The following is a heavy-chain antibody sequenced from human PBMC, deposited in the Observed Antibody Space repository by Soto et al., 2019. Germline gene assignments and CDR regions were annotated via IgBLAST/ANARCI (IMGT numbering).Heavy chain of an antibody. J-gene: IGHJ4*02. Sequence: PSQTLSLTCAISGDSVSSNSAAWNWIRQSPSRGLEWLGRTYYRSKWYNAYAVSVKSRITINPDTSKNQFSLQLNSVTPEDTAVYYCARVRYSYGQIGPFDYWGQGTLVTVSS. CDR2: TYYRSKWYN. D-gene: IGHD5-18*01. CDR3: ARVRYSYGQIGPFDY. CDR1: GDSVSSNSAA. V-gene: IGHV6-1*01.